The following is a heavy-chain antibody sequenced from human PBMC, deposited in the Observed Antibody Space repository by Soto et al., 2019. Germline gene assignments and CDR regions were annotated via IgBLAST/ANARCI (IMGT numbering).Heavy chain of an antibody. D-gene: IGHD1-1*01. V-gene: IGHV3-23*01. J-gene: IGHJ4*02. CDR2: ISGSGGST. CDR1: GITFSSYA. Sequence: GGSLRLSCAASGITFSSYAMNWVRQAPGKGLEWVSAISGSGGSTFNADSVKGRFTISRDNSKNTLYLQMNSLRVEDTAVYFCARGSSGAGNDYWGQGTLVTVSS. CDR3: ARGSSGAGNDY.